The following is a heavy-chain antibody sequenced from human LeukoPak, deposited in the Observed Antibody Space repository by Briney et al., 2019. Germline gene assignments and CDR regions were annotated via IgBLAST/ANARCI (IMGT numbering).Heavy chain of an antibody. CDR1: GFTFSTYA. CDR3: AKATGGYWYFDL. CDR2: IGGSGGNT. Sequence: GGSLRLSCAASGFTFSTYAMSWVRQAAGKGLEWVSAIGGSGGNTYSADSVKGRFTISRDDSENTMYLQMTSLRADDTGVYYCAKATGGYWYFDLWGRGTLVTVSS. D-gene: IGHD3-16*01. V-gene: IGHV3-23*01. J-gene: IGHJ2*01.